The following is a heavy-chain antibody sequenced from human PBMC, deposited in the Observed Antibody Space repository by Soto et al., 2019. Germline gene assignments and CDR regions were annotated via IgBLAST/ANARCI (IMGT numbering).Heavy chain of an antibody. CDR1: GYTLTELS. J-gene: IGHJ5*02. CDR2: FDPEDGET. CDR3: AITNSITIFGVSASNWFDP. Sequence: GASVKVSCKVSGYTLTELSMHWVRQAPGKGLEWMGGFDPEDGETIYAQKFQGRVTMTEDTSTDTAYMELSSLRSEDTAVYYCAITNSITIFGVSASNWFDPWGQGTLVTVSS. V-gene: IGHV1-24*01. D-gene: IGHD3-3*01.